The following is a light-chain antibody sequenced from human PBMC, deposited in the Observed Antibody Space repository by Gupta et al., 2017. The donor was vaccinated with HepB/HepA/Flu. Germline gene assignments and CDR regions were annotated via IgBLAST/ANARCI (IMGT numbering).Light chain of an antibody. V-gene: IGLV2-11*01. CDR1: SSDVGGYSY. CDR3: CSYAGSSTWV. Sequence: QSALTQPRSVSGSPGRSVTTSCTGTSSDVGGYSYVSWYQQHPGKAPKLIIHSVTERPSGVPDRFSASKSDNTASLTISGLQADDEADYHCCSYAGSSTWVFGGGTKLTVL. CDR2: SVT. J-gene: IGLJ3*02.